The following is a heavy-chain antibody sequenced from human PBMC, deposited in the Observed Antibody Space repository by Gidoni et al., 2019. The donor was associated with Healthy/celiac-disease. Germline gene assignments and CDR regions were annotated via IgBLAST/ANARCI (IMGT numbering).Heavy chain of an antibody. V-gene: IGHV4-30-2*01. D-gene: IGHD4-17*01. CDR3: ARADGDYGDVFDY. CDR1: GGSISSGGYS. CDR2: IYHSGST. Sequence: QLQLQESGSGLVKPSPTLSLTCAVSGGSISSGGYSWSWIRQPPGKGLEWIGYIYHSGSTYYNPSLKSRVTISVDRSKNQFSLKLSSVTAADTAVYYCARADGDYGDVFDYWGQGTLVTVSS. J-gene: IGHJ4*02.